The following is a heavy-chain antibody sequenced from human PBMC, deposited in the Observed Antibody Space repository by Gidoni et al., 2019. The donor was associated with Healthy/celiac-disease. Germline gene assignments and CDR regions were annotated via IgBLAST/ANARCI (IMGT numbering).Heavy chain of an antibody. V-gene: IGHV4-30-2*01. J-gene: IGHJ5*02. CDR1: GGSISSGGYS. D-gene: IGHD2-2*02. CDR2: IYHIGST. CDR3: ARDVRDCSSTSCYTGLWFDP. Sequence: QLQLQEYGSGLVKPSQTLSLTCAVSGGSISSGGYSWSWIRQPPGKGLEWIGYIYHIGSTYYNPSLKIRVTISVDRSKNQFSLKLSSVTAADTAVYYCARDVRDCSSTSCYTGLWFDPWGQGTLVTVSS.